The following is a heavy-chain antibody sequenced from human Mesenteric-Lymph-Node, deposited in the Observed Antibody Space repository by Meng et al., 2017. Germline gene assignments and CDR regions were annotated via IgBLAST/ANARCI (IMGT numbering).Heavy chain of an antibody. Sequence: QVQLQESGPGPVRPSDTPSLTFTVSGDSVTSDYCWSWIRQSPRKGLELIGYIYNNGNTDYNPSLNSRATISLDTSKNHFSLKLNSVTAADAAVYYCARMVRSGPFDYWGQGTLVTVSS. CDR1: GDSVTSDYC. CDR3: ARMVRSGPFDY. D-gene: IGHD6-19*01. CDR2: IYNNGNT. V-gene: IGHV4-61*03. J-gene: IGHJ4*02.